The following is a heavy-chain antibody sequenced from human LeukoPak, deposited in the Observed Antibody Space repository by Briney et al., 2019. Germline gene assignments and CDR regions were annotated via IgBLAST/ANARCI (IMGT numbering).Heavy chain of an antibody. CDR3: ARFKPLWNFDY. V-gene: IGHV4-59*08. J-gene: IGHJ4*02. D-gene: IGHD2-21*01. Sequence: SETLSLTCTVSGASISTSYWSWLRQPPGKGLEWIGYIFYSGSTNYNPSLQSRVTISLHTPKTQFSLKLSSVPAADTAVYYCARFKPLWNFDYWGQGTLVTVSS. CDR2: IFYSGST. CDR1: GASISTSY.